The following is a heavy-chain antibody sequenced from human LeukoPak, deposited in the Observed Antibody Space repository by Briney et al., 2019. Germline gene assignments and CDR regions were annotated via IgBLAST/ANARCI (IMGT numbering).Heavy chain of an antibody. CDR2: IYSSGT. CDR1: GDSISSGDYY. Sequence: PSETLSLTCTVSGDSISSGDYYWSWIRQPAGKGLEWIGRIYSSGTNYDPSLKSRVTMSADTSRNQVSLTLSSVTAADTAVYYCARDSGTTGEVKFDPWGQGTLVTVSS. D-gene: IGHD3-10*01. CDR3: ARDSGTTGEVKFDP. J-gene: IGHJ5*02. V-gene: IGHV4-61*02.